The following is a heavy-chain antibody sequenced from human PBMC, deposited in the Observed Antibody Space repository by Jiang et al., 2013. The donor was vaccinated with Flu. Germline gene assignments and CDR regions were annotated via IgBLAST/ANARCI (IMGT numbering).Heavy chain of an antibody. D-gene: IGHD4-17*01. CDR3: ARDADTYGDYPLFDY. CDR2: INPNSGGT. Sequence: SGAEVKKPGASVKVSCKASGYTFTGYYMHWVRQAPGQGLEWMGWINPNSGGTNYAQKFQGWVTMTRDTSISTAYMELSRLRSDDTAVYYCARDADTYGDYPLFDYWGQGTLVTVSS. CDR1: GYTFTGYY. V-gene: IGHV1-2*04. J-gene: IGHJ4*02.